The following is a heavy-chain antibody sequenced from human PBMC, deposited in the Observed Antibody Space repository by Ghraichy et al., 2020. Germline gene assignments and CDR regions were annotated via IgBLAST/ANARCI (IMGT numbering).Heavy chain of an antibody. CDR1: GGSFSGYY. CDR2: INHSGST. Sequence: SQTHSLTCAVYGGSFSGYYWSWIRQPPGKGLEWIGEINHSGSTNYNPSLKSRVTISVDTSKNQFSLKLSSVTAADTAVYYCARSLGSMVRGVIGYWGQGTLVTVSS. CDR3: ARSLGSMVRGVIGY. J-gene: IGHJ4*02. V-gene: IGHV4-34*01. D-gene: IGHD3-10*01.